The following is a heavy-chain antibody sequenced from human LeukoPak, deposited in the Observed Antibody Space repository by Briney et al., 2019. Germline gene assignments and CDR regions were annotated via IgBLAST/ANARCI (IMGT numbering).Heavy chain of an antibody. Sequence: PGGSLRLSRAASGFTFSSYAMSWVRQAPGKGLEWVSAISGSGVTTYYADSVKGRFTISRDNSKNTLYLQMNRLRAEDTALYYCAKDRDYYLVGFFDYWGQGTLVTVSS. D-gene: IGHD3-10*01. V-gene: IGHV3-23*01. CDR1: GFTFSSYA. CDR2: ISGSGVTT. J-gene: IGHJ4*02. CDR3: AKDRDYYLVGFFDY.